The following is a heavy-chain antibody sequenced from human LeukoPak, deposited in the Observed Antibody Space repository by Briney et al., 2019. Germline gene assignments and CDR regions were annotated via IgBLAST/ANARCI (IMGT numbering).Heavy chain of an antibody. Sequence: GASVKVSCKASGGTFSSYAISWVRQAPGQGLEWMGGTIPIFGTANYAQKFQGRVTITADESTSTAYMELSSLRSEDTAVYYCARAYGLLEWLLFGGEFDPWGQGTLVTVSS. V-gene: IGHV1-69*13. CDR1: GGTFSSYA. D-gene: IGHD3-3*01. CDR3: ARAYGLLEWLLFGGEFDP. J-gene: IGHJ5*02. CDR2: TIPIFGTA.